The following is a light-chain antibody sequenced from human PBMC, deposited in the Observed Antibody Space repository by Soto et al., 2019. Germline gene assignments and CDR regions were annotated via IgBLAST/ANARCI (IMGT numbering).Light chain of an antibody. J-gene: IGKJ5*01. V-gene: IGKV1-6*01. CDR2: AAS. CDR1: QGIRND. Sequence: IQMTQSPSSLSASVGDTVTITCRASQGIRNDLGWYQQKPGKAPKLLIHAASSLESGVPTRFSGSGSGTDFTFTISSLQAEDFATYYCQQYNSYSITFGQGTRLEIK. CDR3: QQYNSYSIT.